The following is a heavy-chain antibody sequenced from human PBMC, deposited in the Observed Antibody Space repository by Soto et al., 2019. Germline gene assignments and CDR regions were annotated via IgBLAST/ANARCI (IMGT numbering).Heavy chain of an antibody. J-gene: IGHJ4*02. V-gene: IGHV4-39*02. D-gene: IGHD3-16*01. CDR2: IYYSGST. CDR3: ARERTPNDWEDY. Sequence: PSETLSLTCTVSGGSISSSSYYWGWIRQPPGKGLEWIGSIYYSGSTYYNPSLKSRVTISVDTSKNQFSLKLSSVTAADTAVYYCARERTPNDWEDYWGQGTLVTVSS. CDR1: GGSISSSSYY.